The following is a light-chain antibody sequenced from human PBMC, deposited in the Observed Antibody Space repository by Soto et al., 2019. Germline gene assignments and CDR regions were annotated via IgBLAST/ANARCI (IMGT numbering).Light chain of an antibody. CDR3: QQRSNCPLT. V-gene: IGKV3-11*01. Sequence: EIVLTQSPATLSLSPGQRATVSCRASQSISNFLAWYQQKPGQAPRLLIYDASYRATVIPARFSGSGSGTDFTLAISRSHSEHFAVDYCQQRSNCPLTFGGGTKLDIK. CDR2: DAS. CDR1: QSISNF. J-gene: IGKJ4*01.